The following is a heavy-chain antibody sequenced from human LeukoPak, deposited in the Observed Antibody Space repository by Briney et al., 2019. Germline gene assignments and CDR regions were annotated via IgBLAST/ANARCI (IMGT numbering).Heavy chain of an antibody. V-gene: IGHV5-51*01. CDR1: GYSFTSYW. CDR2: IYPGDSDT. CDR3: ARQRGSDYVWGSYRPVYYSDY. D-gene: IGHD3-16*02. Sequence: GESLKISCKGSGYSFTSYWIGWVRQMPGKGLEWMGIIYPGDSDTRYSPSFQGQVTISADKSISTAYLQWSSLKASDTAMYYCARQRGSDYVWGSYRPVYYSDYWGQGTLVTVSS. J-gene: IGHJ4*02.